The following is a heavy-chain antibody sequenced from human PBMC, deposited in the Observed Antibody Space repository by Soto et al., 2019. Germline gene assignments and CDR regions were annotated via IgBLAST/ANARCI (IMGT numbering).Heavy chain of an antibody. J-gene: IGHJ6*02. Sequence: SETLSLTCTVSGGSISSGGYYWSWIRQHPGKGLEWIGYIYYSGSTYYNPSLKSRVTISVDTSKNQFSLKLSSVTAADTAVYYCARDYDFWSGYYTDYYGMDVWGQGTTVTVS. CDR3: ARDYDFWSGYYTDYYGMDV. D-gene: IGHD3-3*01. CDR2: IYYSGST. V-gene: IGHV4-31*03. CDR1: GGSISSGGYY.